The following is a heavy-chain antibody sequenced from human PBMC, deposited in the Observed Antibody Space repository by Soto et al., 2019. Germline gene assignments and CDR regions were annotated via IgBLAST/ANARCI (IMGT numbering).Heavy chain of an antibody. CDR3: VRTSLVVAAATREDY. V-gene: IGHV3-74*01. Sequence: PGGSLRLSCAASGFTFSSYSMNWVRQAPGKGLVWVSRINSDGSSTSYADSVKGRFTISRDNAKNTLYLQMNSLRAEDTAVYYCVRTSLVVAAATREDYWGQGTLVTVSS. J-gene: IGHJ4*02. CDR1: GFTFSSYS. CDR2: INSDGSST. D-gene: IGHD2-15*01.